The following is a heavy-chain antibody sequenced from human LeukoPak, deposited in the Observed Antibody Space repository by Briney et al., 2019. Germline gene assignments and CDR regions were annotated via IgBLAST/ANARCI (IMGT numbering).Heavy chain of an antibody. Sequence: PGGSLRLSCAASGFTFSSYGMHWVRQAPGTGLEWVAFIRYDGSNKYYADSVKGRFTISRDNSKNTLYLQMNSLRAEDTAVYYCAKDGITIFGVVVPFDYWGQGTLVTVSS. V-gene: IGHV3-30*02. D-gene: IGHD3-3*01. CDR3: AKDGITIFGVVVPFDY. CDR1: GFTFSSYG. CDR2: IRYDGSNK. J-gene: IGHJ4*02.